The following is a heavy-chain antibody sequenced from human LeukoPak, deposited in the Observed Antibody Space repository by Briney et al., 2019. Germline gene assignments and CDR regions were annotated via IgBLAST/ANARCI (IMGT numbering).Heavy chain of an antibody. Sequence: GGSLRLSCAASGFTFSSYGMHWVRQAPGKGLEWVAVISYDGSNKYYADSVRGRFTISRDNSKNTLYLQMNSLRAEDTAVYYCATVGYSSSWYHFDYWGQGTLVTVSS. J-gene: IGHJ4*02. CDR2: ISYDGSNK. CDR3: ATVGYSSSWYHFDY. V-gene: IGHV3-30*03. D-gene: IGHD6-13*01. CDR1: GFTFSSYG.